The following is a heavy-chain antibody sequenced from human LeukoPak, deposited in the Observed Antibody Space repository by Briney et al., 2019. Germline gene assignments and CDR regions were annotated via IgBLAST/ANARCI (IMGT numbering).Heavy chain of an antibody. CDR1: GYTFTGYY. V-gene: IGHV1-2*04. CDR3: ARDYGGNGENYYFDY. CDR2: INPNSGGT. J-gene: IGHJ4*02. Sequence: GASVKVSCKASGYTFTGYYMHWVRQAPGQGLEWMGWINPNSGGTNYAQKFQGWVTMTRDTSISTAYMELSRLRSDDTAVYYCARDYGGNGENYYFDYWGQGTLVTVSS. D-gene: IGHD4-23*01.